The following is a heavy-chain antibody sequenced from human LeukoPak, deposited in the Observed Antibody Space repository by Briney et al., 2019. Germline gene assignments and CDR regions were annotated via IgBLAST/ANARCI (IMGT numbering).Heavy chain of an antibody. CDR3: ARDRAGGDDQNP. CDR2: IYTSGST. V-gene: IGHV4-59*10. Sequence: SETLSLTCAVYGGSFSGYYWSWIRQPPGKGLEWIGRIYTSGSTNYNPSLKSRVTISVDTSKNQFSLKLSSVTAADTAVYYCARDRAGGDDQNPWGQGTLVTVSS. J-gene: IGHJ4*02. CDR1: GGSFSGYY. D-gene: IGHD3-16*01.